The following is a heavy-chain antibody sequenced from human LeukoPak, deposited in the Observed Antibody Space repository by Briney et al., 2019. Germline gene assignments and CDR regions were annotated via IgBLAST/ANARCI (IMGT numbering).Heavy chain of an antibody. CDR2: IYYSWST. Sequence: SDTLSLTCTVSGGPLSRYYWSWIRQPPAKGLAGMGYIYYSWSTNYNPPLTGRVTIPVDTSKNQLSLKLTQLTAADTAVYYCARLLPIPMVRGVPYYYYYMDVWGKGTTVTISS. D-gene: IGHD3-10*01. CDR1: GGPLSRYY. CDR3: ARLLPIPMVRGVPYYYYYMDV. V-gene: IGHV4-59*08. J-gene: IGHJ6*03.